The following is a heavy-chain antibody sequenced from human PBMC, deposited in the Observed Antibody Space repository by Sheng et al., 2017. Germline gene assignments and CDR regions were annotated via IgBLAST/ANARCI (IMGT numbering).Heavy chain of an antibody. CDR3: AREDTVDTAMATGVFDY. CDR2: IIPILGIA. J-gene: IGHJ4*02. D-gene: IGHD5-18*01. V-gene: IGHV1-69*08. Sequence: QVQLVQSGAEVKKPGSSVKVSCKASGGTFSSYTISWVRQAPGQGLEWMGRIIPILGIANYAQKFQGRVTITADKSTSTAYMELSSLRSEDTAVYYCAREDTVDTAMATGVFDYWGQGTLVTVSS. CDR1: GGTFSSYT.